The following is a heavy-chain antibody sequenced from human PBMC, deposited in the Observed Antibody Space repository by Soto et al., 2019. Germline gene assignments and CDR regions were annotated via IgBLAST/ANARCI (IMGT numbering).Heavy chain of an antibody. Sequence: PGGSLRLSCAASGFTFSSYSMNWVRQAPGKGLEWVSSISSSSSYIYSADSVKGRSTISRDNAKNSLYLQMNSLRAEDTAVYYCAREDYSNFDYWGQGTLVTVSS. D-gene: IGHD4-4*01. CDR2: ISSSSSYI. J-gene: IGHJ4*02. V-gene: IGHV3-21*01. CDR3: AREDYSNFDY. CDR1: GFTFSSYS.